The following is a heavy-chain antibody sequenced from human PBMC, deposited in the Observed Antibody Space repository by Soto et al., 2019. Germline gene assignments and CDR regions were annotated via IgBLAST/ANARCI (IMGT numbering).Heavy chain of an antibody. V-gene: IGHV3-33*01. J-gene: IGHJ4*02. Sequence: QVQLVESGGGVVQPGRSLRLSCAASGFTFSSYGMHWVRQAPGKGLEWVAVIWYDGSNKYYADSVKGRFTISRDNSKNTLYLQMNSLRAEDTAVYYCARGGGSYHLTLGFDYWGQGTLVTVSS. CDR3: ARGGGSYHLTLGFDY. CDR2: IWYDGSNK. CDR1: GFTFSSYG. D-gene: IGHD1-26*01.